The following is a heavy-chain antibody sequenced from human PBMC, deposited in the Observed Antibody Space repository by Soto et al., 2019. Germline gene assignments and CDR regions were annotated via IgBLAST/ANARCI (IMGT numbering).Heavy chain of an antibody. D-gene: IGHD3-22*01. V-gene: IGHV1-2*02. J-gene: IGHJ4*02. CDR3: AREESPYSFDTSGYFYSAQDY. CDR2: INANSGGT. Sequence: GASVKVSCKASGFNFDGYHMHWVRQAPGQGLEWMGWINANSGGTNYAQKFQGRVTMTRDRSITTAYMELSSLRSDDTAVYYCAREESPYSFDTSGYFYSAQDYWGQGTLVTVSS. CDR1: GFNFDGYH.